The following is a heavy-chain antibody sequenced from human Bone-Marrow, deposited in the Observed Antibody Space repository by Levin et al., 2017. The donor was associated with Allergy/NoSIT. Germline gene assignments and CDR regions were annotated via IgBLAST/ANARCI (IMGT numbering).Heavy chain of an antibody. CDR2: IYYTGST. D-gene: IGHD3-3*01. J-gene: IGHJ6*02. CDR1: GGSITSTPYY. Sequence: NPSETLSLTCTVSGGSITSTPYYWAWIRQSPEKGLEWIGSIYYTGSTYSNPSLESRATISVDTSKSQFSLRLSSVTAADTAVYYCARDQYPKVSSMSGVIPLAHGLDVWGQGTTVTVSS. V-gene: IGHV4-39*07. CDR3: ARDQYPKVSSMSGVIPLAHGLDV.